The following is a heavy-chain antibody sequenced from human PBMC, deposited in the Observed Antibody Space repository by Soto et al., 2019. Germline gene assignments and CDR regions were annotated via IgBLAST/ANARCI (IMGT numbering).Heavy chain of an antibody. CDR1: GGSIPNYY. CDR2: IKYNGDS. CDR3: ARVAAAGGGTFNWFDP. Sequence: SETLSLTCTVSGGSIPNYYFSLFRQPPGKELEWIGYIKYNGDSAYNLSLKSRVTMSGDTSKNQFSLKLSSVSAADTAVFYCARVAAAGGGTFNWFDPWGQGTLVTVSS. V-gene: IGHV4-59*08. D-gene: IGHD6-13*01. J-gene: IGHJ5*02.